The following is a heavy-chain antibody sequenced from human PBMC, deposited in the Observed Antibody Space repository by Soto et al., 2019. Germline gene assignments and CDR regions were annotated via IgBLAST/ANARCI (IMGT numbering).Heavy chain of an antibody. CDR2: IRSSSSTI. CDR3: ARDNADQIQLWLHYYYGMDV. J-gene: IGHJ6*02. CDR1: GFTFSSYS. Sequence: GGSLRLSCAASGFTFSSYSMNWVRQAPGKGLEWVSYIRSSSSTIYYADSVKGRFTISRDNAKNSLYLQMNSLRDEDTAVYYCARDNADQIQLWLHYYYGMDVWGQGTTVTVSS. D-gene: IGHD5-18*01. V-gene: IGHV3-48*02.